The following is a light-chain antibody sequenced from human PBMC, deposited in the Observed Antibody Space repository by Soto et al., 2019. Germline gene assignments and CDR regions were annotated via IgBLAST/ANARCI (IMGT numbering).Light chain of an antibody. CDR2: EVS. J-gene: IGLJ3*02. V-gene: IGLV2-14*01. CDR1: SNDVGGFNF. CDR3: NSYTTTRARV. Sequence: QSALTQPASVSGSPGQSITISCTGSSNDVGGFNFVSWYQQHPGKAPKVIIYEVSNRPSGVSDRFSGSKSGNTASLTISGXXAXXXXDYYCNSYTTTRARVFGGGTKVTVL.